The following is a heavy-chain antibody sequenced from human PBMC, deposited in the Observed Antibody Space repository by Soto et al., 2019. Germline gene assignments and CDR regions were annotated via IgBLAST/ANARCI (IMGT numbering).Heavy chain of an antibody. Sequence: RLSCSASGFTFSSYDMHWVRQGTGKGLEWVSAIGTTGDTYYAGSVKGRFTISRENAKNSLYLQMNSLRAGDTAIYFCARAIGPTLFDYWGQGTLVTVSS. V-gene: IGHV3-13*04. CDR2: IGTTGDT. J-gene: IGHJ4*02. CDR1: GFTFSSYD. CDR3: ARAIGPTLFDY. D-gene: IGHD3-22*01.